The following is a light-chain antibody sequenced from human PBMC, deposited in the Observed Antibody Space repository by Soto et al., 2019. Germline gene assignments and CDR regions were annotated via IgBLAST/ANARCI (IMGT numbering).Light chain of an antibody. Sequence: SALTQPPSASGTPGQRVTTSCSGSSSNIGSNTVNWYQQLPGTAPKLLIYSNNQRPSGVPDRFSGSKSGTSASLAISGLQSKDEADYYCAAWDDSLNGSYVFGTGTKVTVL. CDR3: AAWDDSLNGSYV. V-gene: IGLV1-44*01. CDR2: SNN. J-gene: IGLJ1*01. CDR1: SSNIGSNT.